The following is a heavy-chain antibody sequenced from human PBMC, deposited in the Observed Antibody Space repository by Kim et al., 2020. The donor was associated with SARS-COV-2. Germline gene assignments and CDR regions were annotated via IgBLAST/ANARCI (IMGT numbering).Heavy chain of an antibody. CDR2: SGGT. V-gene: IGHV1-2*02. Sequence: SGGTPVAQKFQGRVTMTRDMSINTAYMQLSSLGSDDTAIYYCARDGGGFDYWGQGTLVTVSP. CDR3: ARDGGGFDY. J-gene: IGHJ4*02.